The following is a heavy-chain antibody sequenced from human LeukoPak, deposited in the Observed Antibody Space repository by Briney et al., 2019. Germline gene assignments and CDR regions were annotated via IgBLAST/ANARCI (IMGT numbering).Heavy chain of an antibody. CDR2: ISAYNGNT. J-gene: IGHJ4*02. Sequence: ASVKVSCKASGYTFTIYGLSWVRQAPGQGLEGMGWISAYNGNTNYAQKLQGRVTMTTDTSTSTAYMELRSLRYDDTAVYYGARGPFYDSSGYYTFHFDYWGQGTLVTVSS. CDR3: ARGPFYDSSGYYTFHFDY. CDR1: GYTFTIYG. D-gene: IGHD3-22*01. V-gene: IGHV1-18*01.